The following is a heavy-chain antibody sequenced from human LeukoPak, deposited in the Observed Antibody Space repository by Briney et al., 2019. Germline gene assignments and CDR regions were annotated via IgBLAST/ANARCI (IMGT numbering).Heavy chain of an antibody. CDR3: ARPPISRWGKAGDN. CDR2: IYYSGST. D-gene: IGHD3-16*01. J-gene: IGHJ4*02. CDR1: GGSISTSNYY. Sequence: SETLSLTCTVSGGSISTSNYYWGWIRQPPGKGLEWFGSIYYSGSTYYNPSLKSRVTISVDTSKNQFSLKQNSVTAADTAVYYCARPPISRWGKAGDNWGQGALVTVSS. V-gene: IGHV4-39*01.